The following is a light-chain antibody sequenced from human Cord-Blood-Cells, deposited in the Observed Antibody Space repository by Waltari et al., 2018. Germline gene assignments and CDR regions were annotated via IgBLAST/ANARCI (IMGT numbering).Light chain of an antibody. J-gene: IGLJ1*01. V-gene: IGLV2-23*01. CDR3: CSYAGSSTYV. CDR1: SSAVGSYNL. Sequence: QSALTQPASVSGSPGQSIPIPCTGPSSAVGSYNLVSWYQQHPGKAPKLMIYEGSKRPSGVSNRFSGSKSGNTASLTISGLQAEDEADYYCCSYAGSSTYVFGTGTKVTVL. CDR2: EGS.